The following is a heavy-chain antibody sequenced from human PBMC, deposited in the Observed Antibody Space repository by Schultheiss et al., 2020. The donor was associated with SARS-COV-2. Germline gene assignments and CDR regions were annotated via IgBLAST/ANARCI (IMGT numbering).Heavy chain of an antibody. CDR3: ARAMEGRRFVVVGYYGMDV. V-gene: IGHV3-21*01. CDR1: GFTFSAYS. CDR2: ISGGGGGNT. Sequence: GGSLRLSCAASGFTFSAYSMNWVRQARGKGLEWVSSISGGGGGNTYYADSVKGRFTISRDTSKNTLYLQMNSLRDEDTAVYYCARAMEGRRFVVVGYYGMDVWGQGTTVTVSS. D-gene: IGHD2-15*01. J-gene: IGHJ6*02.